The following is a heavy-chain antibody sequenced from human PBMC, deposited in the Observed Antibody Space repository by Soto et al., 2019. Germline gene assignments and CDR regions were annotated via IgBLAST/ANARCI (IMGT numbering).Heavy chain of an antibody. CDR2: IGTAGDT. CDR3: ARGNWNNNWFDP. Sequence: EVQLVESGGGLVQPGGSLRLSCAASGFTFSSYDMHWVRQATGKGLEWVSAIGTAGDTYYPGSVKGRFTISRENAKNSLYLQMNSLRAGDTAVYYCARGNWNNNWFDPWGQLTLVTVSS. CDR1: GFTFSSYD. D-gene: IGHD1-1*01. J-gene: IGHJ5*02. V-gene: IGHV3-13*01.